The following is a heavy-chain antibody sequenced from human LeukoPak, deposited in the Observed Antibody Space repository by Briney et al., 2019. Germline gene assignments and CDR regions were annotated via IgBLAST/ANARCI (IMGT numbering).Heavy chain of an antibody. Sequence: SETLSLTCAVYGGSSSGYYWSWIRHPPGKGLEWIGEINHSGSTNYNPSLKSRVTISVDTSKTQFSLELSSVTAADTAVYYCARGPSHYYYGSGSCWYYFDYWGQGTLVTVSS. CDR1: GGSSSGYY. J-gene: IGHJ4*02. CDR3: ARGPSHYYYGSGSCWYYFDY. CDR2: INHSGST. D-gene: IGHD3-10*01. V-gene: IGHV4-34*01.